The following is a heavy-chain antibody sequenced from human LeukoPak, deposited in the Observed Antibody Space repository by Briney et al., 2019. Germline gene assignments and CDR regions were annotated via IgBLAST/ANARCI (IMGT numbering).Heavy chain of an antibody. CDR1: GFTFSDYY. V-gene: IGHV3-11*01. CDR2: ISSSGSTI. Sequence: GGSLRLSCAASGFTFSDYYMSWIRQAPGKGLEWVSYISSSGSTIYYADSVKGRFTISRDNAKNSLYLQMNSLRAEDTAVYYCARSGYVRFLGWLLNWFDPWGQGTLVTVSS. J-gene: IGHJ5*02. D-gene: IGHD3-3*01. CDR3: ARSGYVRFLGWLLNWFDP.